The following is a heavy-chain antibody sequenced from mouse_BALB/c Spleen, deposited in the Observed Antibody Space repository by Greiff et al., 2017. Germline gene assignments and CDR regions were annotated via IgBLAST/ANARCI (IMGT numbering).Heavy chain of an antibody. V-gene: IGHV1S137*01. Sequence: QVQLKQSGAELVRPGVSVKISCKGSGYTFTDYAMHWVKQSHAKSLEWIGVISTYYGDASYNQKFKGKATMTVDKSSSTAYMELARLTSEDSAIYYCARGHRGFAYWGQGTLVTVSA. D-gene: IGHD3-3*01. J-gene: IGHJ3*01. CDR3: ARGHRGFAY. CDR2: ISTYYGDA. CDR1: GYTFTDYA.